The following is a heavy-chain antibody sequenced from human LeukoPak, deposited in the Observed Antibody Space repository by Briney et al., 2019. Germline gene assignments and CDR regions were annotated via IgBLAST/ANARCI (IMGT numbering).Heavy chain of an antibody. J-gene: IGHJ4*02. CDR3: ARDCSGGSCYAH. V-gene: IGHV3-21*01. CDR2: ISSSSSYI. CDR1: GFTFSSYS. Sequence: GGSLRLSCAASGFTFSSYSMNWVRQAPGKGLEWVSSISSSSSYIYYADSVKGRFTVSRDNAKNSLYLQMNSLRAEDTAVYYCARDCSGGSCYAHWGQGTLVTVSS. D-gene: IGHD2-15*01.